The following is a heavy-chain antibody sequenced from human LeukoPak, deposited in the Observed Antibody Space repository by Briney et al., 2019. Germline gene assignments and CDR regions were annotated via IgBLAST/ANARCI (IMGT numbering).Heavy chain of an antibody. Sequence: GGSQRLSCAASGFTLSSYWMHWVRQAPGKGLVWVSCIGGDGSRTEYADSVKGRFTISRDNTRNTLYLQMNGLRAEDTAVYYCTRDWRNKGLDVWGQGTTVTVSS. V-gene: IGHV3-74*03. CDR1: GFTLSSYW. CDR2: IGGDGSRT. CDR3: TRDWRNKGLDV. J-gene: IGHJ6*02. D-gene: IGHD1/OR15-1a*01.